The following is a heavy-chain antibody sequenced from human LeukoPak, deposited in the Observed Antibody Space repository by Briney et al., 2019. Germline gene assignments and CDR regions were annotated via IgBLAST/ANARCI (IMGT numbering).Heavy chain of an antibody. Sequence: SETLSLTCTVSGGSISSYYWSWIRQPPGKGLEWIGYIYYSGSTNYNPSLKSRVTISVDTSKNQFSLKLSSVTAADTAVYYCARVEYSPGPLDYWGQGTLVTVSS. CDR2: IYYSGST. CDR3: ARVEYSPGPLDY. V-gene: IGHV4-59*08. J-gene: IGHJ4*02. CDR1: GGSISSYY. D-gene: IGHD5-18*01.